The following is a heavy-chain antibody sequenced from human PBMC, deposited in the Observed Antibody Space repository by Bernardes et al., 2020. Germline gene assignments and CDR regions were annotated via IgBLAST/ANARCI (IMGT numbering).Heavy chain of an antibody. CDR1: GFTFSSYS. D-gene: IGHD4-17*01. V-gene: IGHV3-48*02. J-gene: IGHJ6*04. CDR3: ARDGRDDYGDYYYYGMDV. CDR2: ISSSSSTI. Sequence: GGSLRLSCAASGFTFSSYSMNWVRQAPGKGLEWVSYISSSSSTIYYADSVKGRFTISRDNAKNSLYLQMNSLRDEDTAVYYCARDGRDDYGDYYYYGMDVWGKGTTVTVSS.